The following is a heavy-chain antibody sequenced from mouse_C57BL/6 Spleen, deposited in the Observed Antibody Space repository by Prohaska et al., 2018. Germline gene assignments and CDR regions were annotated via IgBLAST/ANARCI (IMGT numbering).Heavy chain of an antibody. CDR3: ARLRGMGYSAWFAY. J-gene: IGHJ3*01. D-gene: IGHD2-3*01. CDR2: IFPGSGST. V-gene: IGHV1-75*01. CDR1: GYTFTDYY. Sequence: QVQLQQSGPELVKPGASVKISCKASGYTFTDYYINWVKQRPGQGLEWIGWIFPGSGSTYYNEKFKGMATLTVDKSSSTAYMLLSSLTSEDSAVYFCARLRGMGYSAWFAYWGQGTLVTVSA.